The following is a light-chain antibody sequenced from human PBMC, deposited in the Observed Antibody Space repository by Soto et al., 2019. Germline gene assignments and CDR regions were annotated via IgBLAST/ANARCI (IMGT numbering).Light chain of an antibody. Sequence: DIQMTQSPSSLSASVGDRVTITCQASQDISNYLNWYQQKPGKAPKLLIYDASNLETGVPSRFSGSGSWTEFTLPISSLQPEDIATYYCQQYDNPPLTFGPGTKVDIK. CDR3: QQYDNPPLT. J-gene: IGKJ3*01. V-gene: IGKV1-33*01. CDR1: QDISNY. CDR2: DAS.